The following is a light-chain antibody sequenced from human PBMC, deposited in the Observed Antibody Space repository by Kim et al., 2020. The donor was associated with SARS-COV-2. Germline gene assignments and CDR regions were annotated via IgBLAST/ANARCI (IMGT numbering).Light chain of an antibody. J-gene: IGLJ1*01. CDR1: SSDIGSYNY. CDR2: DVS. V-gene: IGLV2-14*03. CDR3: SSYTSSSTNYV. Sequence: SLTISCTRTSSDIGSYNYVSWYQQHPGKVPKLMIYDVSNRPSGVSPRFSGSKSGNTASLTISGLQAEDEADYYCSSYTSSSTNYVFGTGTKVTVL.